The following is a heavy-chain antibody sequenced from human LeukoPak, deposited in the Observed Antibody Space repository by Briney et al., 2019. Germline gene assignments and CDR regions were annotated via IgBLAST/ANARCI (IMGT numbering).Heavy chain of an antibody. CDR2: ISSSGSTI. D-gene: IGHD3-16*01. CDR3: GRDPDHGAVDY. J-gene: IGHJ4*02. V-gene: IGHV3-11*04. Sequence: GGSLRLSCAASGFTFSDYYMSWIRQAPGKGLEWVSYISSSGSTIYYADSVKGRFTISRDNAKNSLYLQMNSLRAEDTAVYYCGRDPDHGAVDYWGQGTLVTVSS. CDR1: GFTFSDYY.